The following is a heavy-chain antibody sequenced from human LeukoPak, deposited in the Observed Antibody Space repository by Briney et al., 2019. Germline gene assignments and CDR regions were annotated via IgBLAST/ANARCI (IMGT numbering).Heavy chain of an antibody. J-gene: IGHJ4*02. Sequence: SETLSLTGTVSGGSISSYCWSWIRQPAGKGLEWIGRIYTSGSTNYNPSLKSRVTMSVDTSKNQFSLKLSSVTAADTAVYYCARVGSGSYRGFGYFDYWGQGTLVTVSS. CDR2: IYTSGST. D-gene: IGHD1-26*01. CDR3: ARVGSGSYRGFGYFDY. V-gene: IGHV4-4*07. CDR1: GGSISSYC.